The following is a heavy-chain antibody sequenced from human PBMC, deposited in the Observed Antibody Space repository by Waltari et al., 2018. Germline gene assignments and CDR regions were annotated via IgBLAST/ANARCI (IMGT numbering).Heavy chain of an antibody. J-gene: IGHJ4*02. Sequence: EMQLVESGGGLVQPGGSLRLSCAASGFTFSSYWMHWVRQAPGKGLVSVENISMDGSITRYADSVKGRFTISRDNAENTLFLQMHSLRVEDTAVYYCVMYSSSFLGDCWGQGTLVTVSS. CDR1: GFTFSSYW. D-gene: IGHD6-19*01. CDR3: VMYSSSFLGDC. V-gene: IGHV3-74*01. CDR2: ISMDGSIT.